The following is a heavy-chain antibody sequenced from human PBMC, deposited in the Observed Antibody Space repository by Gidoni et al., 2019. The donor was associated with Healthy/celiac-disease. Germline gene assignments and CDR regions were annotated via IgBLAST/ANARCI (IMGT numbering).Heavy chain of an antibody. CDR3: ARFLGRLPAQPD. CDR1: GYTFTSYD. D-gene: IGHD3-3*01. CDR2: MNPNSGNT. V-gene: IGHV1-8*01. J-gene: IGHJ4*02. Sequence: QVPLVQSGADVNKPGASVKVSCKSSGYTFTSYDINAVRQATGQGLEWMGWMNPNSGNTGYAQKFQGRVTMTRNTSISTAYMELSSLRSEDTAVYYCARFLGRLPAQPDWGQGTLVTVSS.